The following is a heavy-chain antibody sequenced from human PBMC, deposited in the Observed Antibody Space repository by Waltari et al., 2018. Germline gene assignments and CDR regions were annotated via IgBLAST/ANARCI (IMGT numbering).Heavy chain of an antibody. CDR3: VRVRSTSDSFLDV. CDR2: ISSMSSFM. J-gene: IGHJ6*04. Sequence: EVQLVESGGGLVKPGGSLRLSCAASGFTFNNYNMYWVRQAPGRGLEWVASISSMSSFMYYSDSVKGRFIVSRDNSKDSLYLQMDSLRADDTAVYYCVRVRSTSDSFLDVWGNGATVTVSS. D-gene: IGHD2-2*01. V-gene: IGHV3-21*01. CDR1: GFTFNNYN.